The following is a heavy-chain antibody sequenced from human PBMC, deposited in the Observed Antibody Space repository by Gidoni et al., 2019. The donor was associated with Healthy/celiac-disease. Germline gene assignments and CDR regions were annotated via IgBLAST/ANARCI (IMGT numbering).Heavy chain of an antibody. J-gene: IGHJ4*02. Sequence: QVQLVESGGGVVQPGRSMRPSRAASGSPFSSNAMHWVRQAPGKGLEWVAVISYDGSNKYYADSVKGRFTISRDNSKNTLYLQMNSLRAEDTAVYYCARVKGAVAGHFNYWGQGTLVTVSS. CDR3: ARVKGAVAGHFNY. V-gene: IGHV3-30-3*01. CDR2: ISYDGSNK. D-gene: IGHD6-19*01. CDR1: GSPFSSNA.